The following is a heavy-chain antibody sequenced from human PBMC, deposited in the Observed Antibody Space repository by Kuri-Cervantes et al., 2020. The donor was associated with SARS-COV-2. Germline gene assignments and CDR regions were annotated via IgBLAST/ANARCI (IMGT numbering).Heavy chain of an antibody. D-gene: IGHD3-3*01. CDR2: IYYSGST. V-gene: IGHV4-61*01. CDR3: AKDGPFRFLEWPRPPNWLDR. Sequence: SETLSLTCTVSGGSVSSGSYYWSWIRQPPGKGLEWIGYIYYSGSTNYNPSLKSRVTISVGTSKNQFSLKLSSVTAADTAVYYCAKDGPFRFLEWPRPPNWLDRWGQGTLVTVSS. J-gene: IGHJ5*02. CDR1: GGSVSSGSYY.